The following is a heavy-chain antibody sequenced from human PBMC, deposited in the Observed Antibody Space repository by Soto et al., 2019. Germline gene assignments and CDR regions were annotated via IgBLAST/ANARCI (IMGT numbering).Heavy chain of an antibody. V-gene: IGHV3-33*03. CDR3: AKNHNYYDRSGHYYGDGGFDY. D-gene: IGHD3-22*01. J-gene: IGHJ4*02. CDR2: ILFDGSTT. Sequence: QVHLAESGGGVVQPGRSLRLSCVASGFTFNNFGMHWVRQAPGKGLEWLAVILFDGSTTYYADSVRGRCTISRDNSKNTLYLEINSLRAEDTAVYYCAKNHNYYDRSGHYYGDGGFDYWGQGTRVTVSS. CDR1: GFTFNNFG.